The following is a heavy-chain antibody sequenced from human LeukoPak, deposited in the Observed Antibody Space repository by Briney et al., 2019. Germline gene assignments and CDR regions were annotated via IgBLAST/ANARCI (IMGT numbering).Heavy chain of an antibody. CDR2: IWNDGSNK. CDR3: AREGGVGVTTPID. J-gene: IGHJ4*02. CDR1: GFTFSSYG. V-gene: IGHV3-33*01. Sequence: GGSLRLSCAASGFTFSSYGMHWVRQAPGKGLEWVAVIWNDGSNKYYADSVKGRFTISRDNSKNTLYLQMDSLRAEDTAVYYCAREGGVGVTTPIDWGQGTLVTVSS. D-gene: IGHD1-26*01.